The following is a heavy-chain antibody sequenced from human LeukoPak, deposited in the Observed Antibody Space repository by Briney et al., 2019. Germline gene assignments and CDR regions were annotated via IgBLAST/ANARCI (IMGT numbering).Heavy chain of an antibody. D-gene: IGHD3-22*01. J-gene: IGHJ4*02. CDR3: ARQATPRLPERDSSSYTPLAF. V-gene: IGHV4-59*08. CDR1: CRSISSYY. Sequence: SDTLSLTCTLSCRSISSYYWSWIRQPPGKGLEWIGYISNSGSPNHNPSLKSRITISEDTSKHQFPLKLSSATAADTAMYSCARQATPRLPERDSSSYTPLAFRGQGTLVTVSS. CDR2: ISNSGSP.